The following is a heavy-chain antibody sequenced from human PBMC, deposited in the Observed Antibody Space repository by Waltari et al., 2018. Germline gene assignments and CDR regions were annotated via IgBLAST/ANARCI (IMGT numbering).Heavy chain of an antibody. V-gene: IGHV3-30*03. CDR3: ARDSGITIFGVVDY. CDR1: GFTFSSYG. D-gene: IGHD3-3*01. J-gene: IGHJ4*02. Sequence: QVQLVESGGGVVQPGRSLRLSCAVSGFTFSSYGMHWVRQAPGKGLEWVAVVSYDGSNKYYADSVKDRFTISRDNSKNTLYLQMNSLRAEDTAVYYCARDSGITIFGVVDYWGQGTLVTVSS. CDR2: VSYDGSNK.